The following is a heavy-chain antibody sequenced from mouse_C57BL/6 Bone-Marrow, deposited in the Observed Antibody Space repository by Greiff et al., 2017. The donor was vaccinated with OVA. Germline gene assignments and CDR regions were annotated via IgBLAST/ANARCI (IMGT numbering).Heavy chain of an antibody. V-gene: IGHV14-4*01. CDR1: GFNIKDDY. CDR3: TTGLYYFDY. J-gene: IGHJ2*01. Sequence: EVKLMESGAELVRPGASVKLSCTASGFNIKDDYMHWVKQMPEQGLEWIGWIDPENGDTEYASKFQGKATITADTSSNTVYLQLSSLTSEDTAVYYCTTGLYYFDYWGQGTTLTVSS. D-gene: IGHD6-2*01. CDR2: IDPENGDT.